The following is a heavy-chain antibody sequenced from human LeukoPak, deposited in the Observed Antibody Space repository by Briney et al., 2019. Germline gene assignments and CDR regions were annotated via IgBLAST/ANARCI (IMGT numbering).Heavy chain of an antibody. Sequence: GSLRLSCAASGFTFSSYWMSWIRQPPGKGLEWIGTIYYSGRTYYSPSLKSRVTMSVDPSNNQFSLNLRSVTAADTVVYYCARRRYYDGSGYLEWGQGTLLSVSS. CDR3: ARRRYYDGSGYLE. D-gene: IGHD3-22*01. CDR1: GFTFSSYW. CDR2: IYYSGRT. J-gene: IGHJ1*01. V-gene: IGHV4-59*04.